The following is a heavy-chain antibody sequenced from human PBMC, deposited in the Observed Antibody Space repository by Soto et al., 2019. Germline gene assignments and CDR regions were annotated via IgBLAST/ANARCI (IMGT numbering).Heavy chain of an antibody. CDR1: GFTFSSYA. D-gene: IGHD3-22*01. V-gene: IGHV3-23*01. CDR2: ISGSGGST. J-gene: IGHJ3*02. CDR3: ATYYYDSSGLEYAFDI. Sequence: PVGSLRLSCAASGFTFSSYAMSWVRHAPGKGLEWVSAISGSGGSTYYADSVKGRFTISRDNSKNTLYLQMNSLRAEDTAVYYCATYYYDSSGLEYAFDIWGQGTMVT.